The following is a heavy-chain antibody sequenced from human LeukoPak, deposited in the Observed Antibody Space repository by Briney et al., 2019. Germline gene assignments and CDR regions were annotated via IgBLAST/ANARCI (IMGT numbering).Heavy chain of an antibody. Sequence: GESLKISCKGSGYKFSTYWVAWVRQMPGKGLEWMGIIYPDDSDTRYSPSFQGQVTISADKSINTAYLQWSSLKASDTAMYFCARPNITSYYDSSGYDAFDVWGQGTLVAVSS. D-gene: IGHD3-22*01. V-gene: IGHV5-51*01. CDR3: ARPNITSYYDSSGYDAFDV. CDR1: GYKFSTYW. J-gene: IGHJ3*01. CDR2: IYPDDSDT.